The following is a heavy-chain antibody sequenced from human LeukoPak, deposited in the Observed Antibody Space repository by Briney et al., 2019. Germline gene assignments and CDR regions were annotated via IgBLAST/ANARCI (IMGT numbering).Heavy chain of an antibody. Sequence: SETLSLTCAVYGGSFSGYYWSWIRQPPGKGLEWIGEINHSGSTNYNPSLKSRVTISVDTSKNQFSLKRSSVTAADTAVYYCARGLHWFDPWGQGTLVTVSS. CDR2: INHSGST. V-gene: IGHV4-34*01. CDR1: GGSFSGYY. J-gene: IGHJ5*02. CDR3: ARGLHWFDP.